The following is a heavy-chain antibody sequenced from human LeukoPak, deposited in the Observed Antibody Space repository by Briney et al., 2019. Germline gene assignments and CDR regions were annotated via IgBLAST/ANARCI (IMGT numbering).Heavy chain of an antibody. D-gene: IGHD1-7*01. V-gene: IGHV3-48*04. Sequence: GQSLILSCAVSGFTFSSYSMNWVSQAPGKGMEWASYISSSSSTIYYADSVKGRFTISRDNAKNSLYLQMNSLRAEDTAVYYCARVLDQLKWYNWNYVGAFDIWGQGTMVTVSS. CDR2: ISSSSSTI. CDR3: ARVLDQLKWYNWNYVGAFDI. J-gene: IGHJ3*02. CDR1: GFTFSSYS.